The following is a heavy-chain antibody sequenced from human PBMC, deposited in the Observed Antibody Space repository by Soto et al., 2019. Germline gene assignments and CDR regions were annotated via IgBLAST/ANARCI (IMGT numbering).Heavy chain of an antibody. CDR2: ISGSGGST. D-gene: IGHD2-21*02. Sequence: EVQLLESGGGLVQPGGSLRLSCAASGFTFSSYAMSWVRQAPGKGLEWVSAISGSGGSTYSADSVKGGFTISRHNSKKTLYLQMDSLRDEDTAVYYGAKDNPPHIVVVPGMFDYWGQGTLVTVSS. CDR3: AKDNPPHIVVVPGMFDY. J-gene: IGHJ4*02. CDR1: GFTFSSYA. V-gene: IGHV3-23*01.